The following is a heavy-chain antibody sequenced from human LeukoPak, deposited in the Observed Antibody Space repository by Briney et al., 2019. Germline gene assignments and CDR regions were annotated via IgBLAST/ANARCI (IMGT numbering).Heavy chain of an antibody. CDR3: ARDRSGSGYFRY. CDR2: ISAYNGNT. CDR1: GNPFSTYG. Sequence: GASVKVSCKASGNPFSTYGISWLRQAPGQGLEWMGWISAYNGNTKYAEKVQDRVTLTTDTSTTTAYMELRSLTSDDTAVYYCARDRSGSGYFRYWGQGTLLTVSS. D-gene: IGHD6-19*01. V-gene: IGHV1-18*04. J-gene: IGHJ4*02.